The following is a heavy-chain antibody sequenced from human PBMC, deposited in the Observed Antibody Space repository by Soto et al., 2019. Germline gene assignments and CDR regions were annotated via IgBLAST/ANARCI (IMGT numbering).Heavy chain of an antibody. CDR2: IYYSGST. CDR1: GGSVSRGSYY. V-gene: IGHV4-61*01. Sequence: SETLSLTCIVSGGSVSRGSYYWSWIRQPPGKGLEWIGYIYYSGSTNYNPSLKSRVTISVDTSKNQFSLKLSSVTAADTAVYYCARHVLWFGELLNWFDPWGQGTLVTVSS. D-gene: IGHD3-10*01. CDR3: ARHVLWFGELLNWFDP. J-gene: IGHJ5*02.